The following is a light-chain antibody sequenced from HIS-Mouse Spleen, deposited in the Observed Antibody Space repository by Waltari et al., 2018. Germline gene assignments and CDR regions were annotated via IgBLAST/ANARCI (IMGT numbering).Light chain of an antibody. CDR2: EDS. V-gene: IGLV3-10*01. CDR3: YSTDSSGNHRV. Sequence: SYELTQPPSVSVSPGQPATITCSGDALPKKYAYWYQQKSGLAPVLVIYEDSKRPSGIPARFSGSSSGTMATLTISGAQVEDEADYYCYSTDSSGNHRVFGGGTKLTVL. CDR1: ALPKKY. J-gene: IGLJ2*01.